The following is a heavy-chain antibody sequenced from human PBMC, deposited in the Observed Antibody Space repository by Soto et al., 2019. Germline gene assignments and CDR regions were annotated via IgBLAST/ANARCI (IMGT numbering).Heavy chain of an antibody. Sequence: QVQLVQSGAEVKKPGSSMKVSCKASGGTFNSYDINWVRQAPGQGLEWMGGIIPIVETPKYAQKFQGRVTITADESTTTVYMELSSLRSEATAMYYCARLSRPNYYDTSGFFKDNGFDPWGQGTLVTVSS. D-gene: IGHD3-22*01. CDR2: IIPIVETP. CDR1: GGTFNSYD. CDR3: ARLSRPNYYDTSGFFKDNGFDP. V-gene: IGHV1-69*01. J-gene: IGHJ5*02.